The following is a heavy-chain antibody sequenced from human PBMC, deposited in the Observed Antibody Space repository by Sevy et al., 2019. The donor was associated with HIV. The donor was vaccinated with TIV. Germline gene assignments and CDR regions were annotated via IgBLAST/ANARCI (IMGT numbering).Heavy chain of an antibody. D-gene: IGHD1-26*01. V-gene: IGHV3-74*01. CDR3: GRDRSESSLVSYNRLDS. CDR1: GFTFSNYW. Sequence: GGSLRLSCEASGFTFSNYWMHWVRQAPGKGLVWVSRINRDGSSTTTTDSVKGRFTISRDNAKNTLYLQMNSLRAGDTARYYCGRDRSESSLVSYNRLDSWGQGTLVTVSS. J-gene: IGHJ5*01. CDR2: INRDGSST.